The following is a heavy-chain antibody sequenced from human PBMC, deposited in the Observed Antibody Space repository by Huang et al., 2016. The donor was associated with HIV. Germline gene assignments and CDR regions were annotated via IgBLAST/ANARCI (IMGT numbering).Heavy chain of an antibody. V-gene: IGHV4-34*02. CDR1: GGSFSGHY. CDR3: ARMFKYDSGGYWGNDAFDI. CDR2: SSDSGSN. Sequence: QVHLQQWGAELLKPSETLSLTCAVSGGSFSGHYWPWIRQPPGRGLEWIGESSDSGSNTYNPSLKSRVTIAGDTSQSQFSLKLNSVTAADTAIYYGARMFKYDSGGYWGNDAFDIWGQGTMVTVSS. D-gene: IGHD3-22*01. J-gene: IGHJ3*02.